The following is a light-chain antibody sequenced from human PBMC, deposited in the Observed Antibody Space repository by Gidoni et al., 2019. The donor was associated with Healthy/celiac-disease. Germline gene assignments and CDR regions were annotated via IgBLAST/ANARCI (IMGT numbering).Light chain of an antibody. Sequence: QSALTQPASVSGSPGQSITISCSGTSGDIGAYDYVSWYHQPPGMAPKLMIYDVNNRPSGVSNRFSGSKSGNTASLTISGLQAEDEADYYCSSYTDSSTRVVFGGGTKLTVL. CDR1: SGDIGAYDY. V-gene: IGLV2-14*03. CDR3: SSYTDSSTRVV. CDR2: DVN. J-gene: IGLJ2*01.